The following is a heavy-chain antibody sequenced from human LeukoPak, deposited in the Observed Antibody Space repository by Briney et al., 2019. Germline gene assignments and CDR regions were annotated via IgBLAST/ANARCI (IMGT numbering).Heavy chain of an antibody. Sequence: PGGSLRLSCTASGFTFGDYAMSWVRQAPGKGLEWVGFIRSKAYGGTTEYAAPVKGRFTISRDDSKSIAYLQMNSLKTEDTAVYYCTRRWRGSYWDWGQGTLVTVSS. CDR1: GFTFGDYA. D-gene: IGHD1-26*01. V-gene: IGHV3-49*04. CDR3: TRRWRGSYWD. J-gene: IGHJ1*01. CDR2: IRSKAYGGTT.